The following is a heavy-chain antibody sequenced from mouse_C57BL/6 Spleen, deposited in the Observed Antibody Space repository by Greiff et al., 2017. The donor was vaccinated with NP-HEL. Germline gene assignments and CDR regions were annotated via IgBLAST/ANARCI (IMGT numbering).Heavy chain of an antibody. CDR1: GYTFTDYE. D-gene: IGHD1-1*01. V-gene: IGHV1-15*01. CDR2: IDPETGGT. Sequence: VQLVESGAELVRPGASVTLSCKASGYTFTDYEMHWVKQTPVHGLEWIGAIDPETGGTAYNQKFKGKAILTADKSSSTAYMELRSLTSEDSAVYYCTKAYYGYAMDYWGQGTSVTVSS. CDR3: TKAYYGYAMDY. J-gene: IGHJ4*01.